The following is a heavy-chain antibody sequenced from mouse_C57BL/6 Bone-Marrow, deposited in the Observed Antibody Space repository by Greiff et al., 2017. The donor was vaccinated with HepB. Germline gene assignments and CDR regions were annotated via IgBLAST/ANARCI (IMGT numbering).Heavy chain of an antibody. Sequence: QVQLKQPGAELVKPGASVKLSCTASGYTFTSYWMHWVKQRPGQGLEWIGMIHPNSGSTNYNEKFKSKATLTVDKSSSTDSRQLSSLTSEDSAVYYCARLAWFAYWGQGTLVTVSA. CDR1: GYTFTSYW. CDR3: ARLAWFAY. CDR2: IHPNSGST. V-gene: IGHV1-64*01. J-gene: IGHJ3*01.